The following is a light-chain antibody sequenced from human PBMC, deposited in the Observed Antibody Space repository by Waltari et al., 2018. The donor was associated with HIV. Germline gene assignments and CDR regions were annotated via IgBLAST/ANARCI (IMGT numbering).Light chain of an antibody. CDR3: QQYNRWPLT. Sequence: EIVMTQSPATLSVSPGERATLSCRASQSVSTNLAWYIQKPGQTPRLLIHGASTRATGIPARFSGGGSATEFTLTISSLQSEDSAVYYCQQYNRWPLTFGGGTKVEIK. CDR1: QSVSTN. V-gene: IGKV3-15*01. J-gene: IGKJ4*01. CDR2: GAS.